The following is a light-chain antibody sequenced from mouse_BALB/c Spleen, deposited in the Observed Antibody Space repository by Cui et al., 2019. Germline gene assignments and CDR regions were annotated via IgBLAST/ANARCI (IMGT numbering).Light chain of an antibody. Sequence: QIVLTQSPAIMSASPGEKVTLTCRASSSVSSSYLYWYQQKPGSSPKLWIYSTSNLASGVPARFSGSGSGTSYSLTISSMEAEDAASYFCHQWSSYPLTFGAGTKLELK. CDR3: HQWSSYPLT. J-gene: IGKJ5*01. CDR2: STS. CDR1: SSVSSSY. V-gene: IGKV4-79*01.